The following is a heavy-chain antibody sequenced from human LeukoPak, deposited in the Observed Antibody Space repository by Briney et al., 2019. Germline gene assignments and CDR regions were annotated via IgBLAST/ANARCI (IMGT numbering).Heavy chain of an antibody. CDR2: IYSSGST. CDR3: ARSNNWNPEFDY. D-gene: IGHD1-20*01. Sequence: SETLSLTCTVSGGSVNSGSFYWSWIRQPPGKGLHWVGYIYSSGSTYYIPSLKSRVTMSVDTPKNQFSLKLSSVTAADTAVYYCARSNNWNPEFDYWGQGTLVTVSS. J-gene: IGHJ4*02. CDR1: GGSVNSGSFY. V-gene: IGHV4-61*01.